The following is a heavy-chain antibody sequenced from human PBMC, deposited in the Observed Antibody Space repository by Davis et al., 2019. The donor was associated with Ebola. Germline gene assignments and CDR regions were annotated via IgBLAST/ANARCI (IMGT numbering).Heavy chain of an antibody. D-gene: IGHD1-26*01. CDR2: TNHRGST. CDR3: ARRYSGRYSYHYGMDV. V-gene: IGHV4-34*01. J-gene: IGHJ6*04. CDR1: GCSFSDYY. Sequence: SETLSLTCAGSGCSFSDYYCTWICQPPGKGLDWIGDTNHRGSTKYSPSLNSRVTISVDTSKNQFSLKLTSVTAADTAIYYCARRYSGRYSYHYGMDVWGKGTTVTVSS.